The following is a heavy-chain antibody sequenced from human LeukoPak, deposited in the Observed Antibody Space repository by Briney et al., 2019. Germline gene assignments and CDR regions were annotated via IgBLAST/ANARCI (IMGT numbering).Heavy chain of an antibody. CDR2: IYPSDSDT. J-gene: IGHJ4*02. CDR3: ARQGRAGGYTYGYFDY. CDR1: GYTFTNYW. Sequence: GESLRISCKGSGYTFTNYWIGWVRQMPGKGPEWMGLIYPSDSDTRYSPSFQGQVTISADKSITTAYLQWSSLKASDTAMYYCARQGRAGGYTYGYFDYWGQGTLVTVSS. D-gene: IGHD5-18*01. V-gene: IGHV5-51*01.